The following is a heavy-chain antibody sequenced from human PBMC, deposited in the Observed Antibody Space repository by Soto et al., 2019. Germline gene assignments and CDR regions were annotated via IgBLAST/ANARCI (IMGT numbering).Heavy chain of an antibody. J-gene: IGHJ4*02. D-gene: IGHD7-27*01. CDR3: STGRQMGY. CDR1: GFTFSNYA. Sequence: EVQVLESGGDLVQPGGSLRLSCAASGFTFSNYAMTWVRQAPGKGLEWVSTISGSGDSIYYADSVKGRFTISRDNSKNTLYLQMKSRRADDWAVYYCSTGRQMGYWGQGTLVIVSS. CDR2: ISGSGDSI. V-gene: IGHV3-23*01.